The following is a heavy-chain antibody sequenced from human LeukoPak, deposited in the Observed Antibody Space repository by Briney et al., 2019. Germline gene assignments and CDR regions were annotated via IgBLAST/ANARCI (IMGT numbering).Heavy chain of an antibody. J-gene: IGHJ5*02. D-gene: IGHD2-21*02. CDR1: GGTFSSYA. CDR3: ASQYCGGDCYLLFWFDP. V-gene: IGHV1-69*05. CDR2: IIPIFGTA. Sequence: WASVKVSCKASGGTFSSYAISWVRQAPGQGLEWMGGIIPIFGTANYAQKFQGRVTITTDESTSTAYMELSSLRSEDTAVYYCASQYCGGDCYLLFWFDPWGQGTLVTVSS.